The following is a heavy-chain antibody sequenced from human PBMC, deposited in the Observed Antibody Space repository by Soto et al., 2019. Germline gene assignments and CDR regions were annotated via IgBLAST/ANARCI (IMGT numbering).Heavy chain of an antibody. CDR1: GFTFSSYD. Sequence: GGSLRLSCAASGFTFSSYDMHWVRQATGKGLGWVSAIGTAGDTYYPGSVKGRFTISRENAKNSLYLQMNSLRAGDTAVYYCARASGGFGTDAFDIWGQGTMVTVSS. D-gene: IGHD3-10*01. V-gene: IGHV3-13*01. CDR2: IGTAGDT. J-gene: IGHJ3*02. CDR3: ARASGGFGTDAFDI.